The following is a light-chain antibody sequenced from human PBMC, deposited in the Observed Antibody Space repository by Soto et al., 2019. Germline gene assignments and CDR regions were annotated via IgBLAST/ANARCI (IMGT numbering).Light chain of an antibody. CDR2: AAS. J-gene: IGKJ4*01. CDR1: QSIRND. Sequence: DIQMTQSPSSLSASVGDRVTITCRASQSIRNDLGWYQQKSGKAPKRLIYAASTLQTGVPSRFSGSGSGREFTLTISSLQPEDFATYYCLHQNSYLALRFGGGTKVE. V-gene: IGKV1-17*01. CDR3: LHQNSYLALR.